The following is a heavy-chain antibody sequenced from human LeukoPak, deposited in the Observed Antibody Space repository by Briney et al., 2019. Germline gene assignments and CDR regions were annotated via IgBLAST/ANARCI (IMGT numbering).Heavy chain of an antibody. Sequence: PSETLSLTCTVSGGSISSYYGSWIRQPPGKGLEWIGYIYYSGSTNYNPSLKSRVTISVDTSKNQFSLKLSSVTAADTAVYYCARDTKDDILTGYYAFDIWGQGTMVTVSS. J-gene: IGHJ3*02. CDR2: IYYSGST. V-gene: IGHV4-59*01. CDR3: ARDTKDDILTGYYAFDI. D-gene: IGHD3-9*01. CDR1: GGSISSYY.